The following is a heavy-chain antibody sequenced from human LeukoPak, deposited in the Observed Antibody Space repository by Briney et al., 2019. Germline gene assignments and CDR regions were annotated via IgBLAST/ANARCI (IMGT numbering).Heavy chain of an antibody. CDR2: IWYDGSNK. V-gene: IGHV3-33*06. CDR3: AKAVVVVAAADY. J-gene: IGHJ4*02. Sequence: PGGSLRLSCAASGFTFNSYGMHWVRQAPGKGLEWVAVIWYDGSNKYYADSVKGRFTISRDNSKNTLYLQMNSLRAEDTAVYYCAKAVVVVAAADYWGQGTLVTVSS. D-gene: IGHD2-15*01. CDR1: GFTFNSYG.